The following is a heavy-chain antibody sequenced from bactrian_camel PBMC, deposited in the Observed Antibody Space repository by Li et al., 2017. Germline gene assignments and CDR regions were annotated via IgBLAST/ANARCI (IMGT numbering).Heavy chain of an antibody. CDR2: VATGSGST. CDR3: AAVPSYGGNRCDTVLSEFNY. V-gene: IGHV3S28*01. J-gene: IGHJ4*01. Sequence: QLVESGGDSVQEGGSLSLSCEASGFTYSYSAYYVGWFRQVPGNEREGVAAVATGSGSTNYADSVKGRFTISQDNAKNTLYLQMNSLKPEDTATYYCAAVPSYGGNRCDTVLSEFNYLGQGTQVTVS. D-gene: IGHD6*01. CDR1: GFTYSYSAYY.